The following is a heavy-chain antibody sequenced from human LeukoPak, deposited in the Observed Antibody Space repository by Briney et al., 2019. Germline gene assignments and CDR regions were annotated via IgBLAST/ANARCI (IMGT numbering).Heavy chain of an antibody. CDR3: ARDLPRTSGP. J-gene: IGHJ5*02. CDR2: INSDGGST. D-gene: IGHD3-10*01. V-gene: IGHV3-74*01. CDR1: GFTFSSEW. Sequence: PGGSLRLSCAASGFTFSSEWMHWVRQAPGRGLVWISHINSDGGSTHYGDSVKGRFTVSRDNAKNTLYLQMNSLRAEDTAVYYYARDLPRTSGPWGQGTLVTVSS.